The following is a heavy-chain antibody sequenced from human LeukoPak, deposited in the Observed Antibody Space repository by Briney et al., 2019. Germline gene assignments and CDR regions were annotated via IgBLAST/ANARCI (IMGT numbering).Heavy chain of an antibody. J-gene: IGHJ6*02. V-gene: IGHV4-59*01. CDR2: IYDSGGT. CDR3: ARSVVVTATLRYHYGMDV. Sequence: PSETLSLTCTVSGGSISSYYWNWIRQPPGKGLEWIGYIYDSGGTNYNPSLKSRVTTSVDTSKNQFSLNLTSMTAADTAVYYCARSVVVTATLRYHYGMDVWGQGTTVTVSS. D-gene: IGHD2-21*02. CDR1: GGSISSYY.